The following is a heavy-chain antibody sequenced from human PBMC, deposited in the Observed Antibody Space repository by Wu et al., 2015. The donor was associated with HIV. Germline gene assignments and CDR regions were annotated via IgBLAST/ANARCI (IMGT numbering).Heavy chain of an antibody. CDR3: ARCPSDWNAPYYFDS. CDR2: TIPVFGTR. Sequence: QVQLVQSGAEVKKPGSSVKVSCKASGDTFNNYAVSWVRQAPGQGLEWMAGTIPVFGTRSYAQEFQGRVALSADESTDTAYMELSGLRYDDTAVYYCARCPSDWNAPYYFDSVGPGNPVTVSS. CDR1: GDTFNNYA. D-gene: IGHD1-1*01. V-gene: IGHV1-69*12. J-gene: IGHJ4*02.